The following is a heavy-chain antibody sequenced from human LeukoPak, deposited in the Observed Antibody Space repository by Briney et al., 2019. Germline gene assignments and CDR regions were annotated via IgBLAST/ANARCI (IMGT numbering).Heavy chain of an antibody. Sequence: SETLSLTCTVSGGSISSSSYYWGWIRQPPGKGLEWIGSIYYSGSTYYNPSLKSRVTISVDTSRNQFSLKLSSVTAADTAVYYCARDRQIVNYYYGMDVWGQGTTVTVSS. J-gene: IGHJ6*02. CDR2: IYYSGST. D-gene: IGHD2/OR15-2a*01. V-gene: IGHV4-39*07. CDR1: GGSISSSSYY. CDR3: ARDRQIVNYYYGMDV.